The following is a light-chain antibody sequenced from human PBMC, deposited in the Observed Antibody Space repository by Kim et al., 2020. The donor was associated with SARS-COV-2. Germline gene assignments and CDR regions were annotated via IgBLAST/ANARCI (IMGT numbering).Light chain of an antibody. CDR3: SAWDDSLNGYV. Sequence: QSVLTQPPSASGTPGQRVTIYCSGSSSNIGSNTVNWYQQLPGTAPKLLIYSNNQRPAGVPDRFSGSKSGTSASLAISGLQSEDEADYYCSAWDDSLNGYVFGTGTQVTV. V-gene: IGLV1-44*01. CDR1: SSNIGSNT. CDR2: SNN. J-gene: IGLJ1*01.